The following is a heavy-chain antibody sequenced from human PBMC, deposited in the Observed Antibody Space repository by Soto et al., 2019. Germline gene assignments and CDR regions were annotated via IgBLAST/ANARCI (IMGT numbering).Heavy chain of an antibody. J-gene: IGHJ6*02. D-gene: IGHD6-13*01. V-gene: IGHV4-59*12. CDR1: GGSISSYY. CDR3: ARVGPFPPGYSSSWYPRETGYYYYGMDV. CDR2: IYYSGST. Sequence: PSETLSLTCTVSGGSISSYYWSWIRQPPGKGLEWIGYIYYSGSTNYNPSLKSRVTISVDTSKNQFSLKLSSVTAADTAVYYCARVGPFPPGYSSSWYPRETGYYYYGMDVWGQGTTVTVSS.